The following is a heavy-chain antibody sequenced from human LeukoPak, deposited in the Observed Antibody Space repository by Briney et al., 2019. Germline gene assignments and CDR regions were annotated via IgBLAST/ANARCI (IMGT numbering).Heavy chain of an antibody. CDR3: ARVRSSRWRDAFDI. Sequence: ASVKVSCKASGYTFTSYGISWVRQAPGQGLEWMGWISAYNGNTNYAQKLQGRVTMTTDTSTSTAYMELRSLRSDDTAVYYCARVRSSRWRDAFDIWGQGTMVTVSS. J-gene: IGHJ3*02. D-gene: IGHD6-13*01. CDR2: ISAYNGNT. V-gene: IGHV1-18*01. CDR1: GYTFTSYG.